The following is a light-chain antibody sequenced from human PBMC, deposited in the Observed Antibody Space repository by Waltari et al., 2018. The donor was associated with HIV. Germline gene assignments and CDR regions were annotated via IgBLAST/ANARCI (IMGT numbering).Light chain of an antibody. Sequence: QSALTQPPSVSGAPGQSVTISCSGSHPNIGAGFDVPWFQQVPGTAPRLLIYDNNNRPSGVPDRFSGSKSGTSASLAINGLQSEDEADYYCQSYDSRLSGSVVFGGGTKVTVL. CDR2: DNN. V-gene: IGLV1-40*01. J-gene: IGLJ2*01. CDR1: HPNIGAGFD. CDR3: QSYDSRLSGSVV.